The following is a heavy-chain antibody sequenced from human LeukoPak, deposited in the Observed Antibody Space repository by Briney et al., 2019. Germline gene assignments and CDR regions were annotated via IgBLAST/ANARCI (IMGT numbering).Heavy chain of an antibody. CDR3: ARHRGYSYGLSGWFDP. CDR2: IYPGDSDT. CDR1: GYSFTSYW. Sequence: GESLKISCKGSGYSFTSYWIGWVRQMPGKGLEWMGIIYPGDSDTRYSPSFQGQVTISADKSISTAYLQWSSLKASDTAMYYCARHRGYSYGLSGWFDPWGQGTLVTVSP. D-gene: IGHD5-18*01. V-gene: IGHV5-51*01. J-gene: IGHJ5*02.